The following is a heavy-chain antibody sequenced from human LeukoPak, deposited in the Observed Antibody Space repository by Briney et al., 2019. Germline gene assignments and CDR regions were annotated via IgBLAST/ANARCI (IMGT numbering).Heavy chain of an antibody. CDR2: IKQDGSEK. D-gene: IGHD1-14*01. CDR3: AREIRTSWFDP. J-gene: IGHJ5*02. Sequence: GGSLRLSCAASGFTFSSYWMSWVRQAPGKGLEWVANIKQDGSEKYYVDSVKGRFTTSRDNAKNSLYLQMNSLRAEDTAVYYCAREIRTSWFDPWGQGTLVTVSS. V-gene: IGHV3-7*01. CDR1: GFTFSSYW.